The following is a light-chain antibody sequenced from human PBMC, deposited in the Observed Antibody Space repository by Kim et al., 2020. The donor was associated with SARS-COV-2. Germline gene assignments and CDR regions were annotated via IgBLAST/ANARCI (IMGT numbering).Light chain of an antibody. Sequence: PGERVTLSCRASQTVDRNLAWYQQKGGQPPRLLIYRASTRATDIPDRFSGSGSGTEFTLTIHSLRSEDSGNYYCQRFSKWPLTFGGGTKVDIK. CDR1: QTVDRN. CDR2: RAS. J-gene: IGKJ4*01. V-gene: IGKV3-15*01. CDR3: QRFSKWPLT.